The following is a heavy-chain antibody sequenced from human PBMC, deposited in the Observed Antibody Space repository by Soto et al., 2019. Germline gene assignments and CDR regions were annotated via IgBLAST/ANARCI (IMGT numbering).Heavy chain of an antibody. D-gene: IGHD6-19*01. Sequence: QLQLQESGPGLVRPSETLSLICTVSGGSITRNDHYWGWIRQSPGKGLEWIGDIKSSGSTNYNLSLQSRVSMSVETYKNQFSLKMNSVTAADTAVYYCARLGSSGWYQGSYFDYWGQGTLVTVSS. V-gene: IGHV4-39*01. CDR3: ARLGSSGWYQGSYFDY. CDR2: IKSSGST. CDR1: GGSITRNDHY. J-gene: IGHJ4*02.